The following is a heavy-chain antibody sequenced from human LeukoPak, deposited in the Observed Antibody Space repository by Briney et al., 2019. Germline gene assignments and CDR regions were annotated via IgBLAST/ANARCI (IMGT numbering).Heavy chain of an antibody. CDR2: IHYSGSS. J-gene: IGHJ4*02. Sequence: GSLRLSCADSGLTFSSNSMDWVRQAPGKGLEWIGYIHYSGSSRSHPSLNSRVTMSVDTSKSQFSLKLTSVTAADTAVYYCARGRRTAVVTDFDYWGQGTLVTVSS. D-gene: IGHD2-21*02. V-gene: IGHV4-59*01. CDR3: ARGRRTAVVTDFDY. CDR1: GLTFSSNS.